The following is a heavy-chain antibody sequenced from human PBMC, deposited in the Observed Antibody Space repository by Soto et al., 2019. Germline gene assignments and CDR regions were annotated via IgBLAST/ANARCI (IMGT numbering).Heavy chain of an antibody. CDR2: ISYDGSNK. Sequence: QVQLVESGGGVVQPGRSLRLSCAASGFTFSSYAMHWVRQAPGKGMEWVAVISYDGSNKYYADSVKGRCTISRDNSKSTLYLQINSMRAEDTAVYYCAREEHVGSLYSCYYGMDVWGQGTKVTVPS. D-gene: IGHD1-26*01. CDR3: AREEHVGSLYSCYYGMDV. J-gene: IGHJ6*02. V-gene: IGHV3-30-3*01. CDR1: GFTFSSYA.